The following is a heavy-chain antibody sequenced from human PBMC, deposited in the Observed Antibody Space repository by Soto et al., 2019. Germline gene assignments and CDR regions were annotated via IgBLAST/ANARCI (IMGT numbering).Heavy chain of an antibody. CDR1: GFTFSSYA. J-gene: IGHJ5*01. D-gene: IGHD3-22*01. CDR2: ISASGGTA. CDR3: AKLTYPSDSTGYYYERVSGWIDS. V-gene: IGHV3-23*01. Sequence: EVQLLESGGGLIQPGGSLRLSCAASGFTFSSYAMSWVRQAPGKGLEWVSGISASGGTANLADSVEGRCTISRDNSKSPLYLQMNSLRAEDTAVYYCAKLTYPSDSTGYYYERVSGWIDSWGQGTLVTVSS.